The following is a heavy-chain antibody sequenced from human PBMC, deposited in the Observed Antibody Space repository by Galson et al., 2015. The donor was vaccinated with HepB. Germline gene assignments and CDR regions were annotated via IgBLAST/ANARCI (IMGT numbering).Heavy chain of an antibody. V-gene: IGHV3-33*01. CDR3: ARVEYYYDSSGWKPGLDY. CDR2: IWYDGSNK. CDR1: GFTFSSYG. D-gene: IGHD3-22*01. J-gene: IGHJ4*02. Sequence: SLRLSCAASGFTFSSYGMHWVRQAPGKGLEWVAVIWYDGSNKYYADSVKGRFTISRDNSKNTLYLQTNSLRAEDTAVYYCARVEYYYDSSGWKPGLDYWGQGTLVTVSS.